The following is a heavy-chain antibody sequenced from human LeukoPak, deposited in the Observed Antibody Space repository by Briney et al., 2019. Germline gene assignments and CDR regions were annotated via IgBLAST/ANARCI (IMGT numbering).Heavy chain of an antibody. Sequence: SETLSLTCTVSGGSISSHYWSWIRQPPGKGLEWIGYIYYSGSTNYNPSLKSRVTISVDTSKNQFSLKLSSVTAADTAVYYCASIVGSGSYTYYYYGMDVWGQGTTVTVSS. CDR3: ASIVGSGSYTYYYYGMDV. D-gene: IGHD3-10*01. CDR2: IYYSGST. V-gene: IGHV4-59*11. J-gene: IGHJ6*02. CDR1: GGSISSHY.